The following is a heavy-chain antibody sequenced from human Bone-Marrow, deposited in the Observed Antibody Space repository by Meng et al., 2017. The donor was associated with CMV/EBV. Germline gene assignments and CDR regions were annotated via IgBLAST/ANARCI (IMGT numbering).Heavy chain of an antibody. Sequence: SETLSLTCAVYGGSFSGYYWSWIRQPPGKGLEWIGEINHSGSTNYNPSLKSRVTISVDTSKNQFSLKLSSVTAADTAVYYCARDLTVGIQLWLGYGMDVWGQGTTVTV. CDR1: GGSFSGYY. CDR2: INHSGST. CDR3: ARDLTVGIQLWLGYGMDV. J-gene: IGHJ6*02. D-gene: IGHD5-18*01. V-gene: IGHV4-34*01.